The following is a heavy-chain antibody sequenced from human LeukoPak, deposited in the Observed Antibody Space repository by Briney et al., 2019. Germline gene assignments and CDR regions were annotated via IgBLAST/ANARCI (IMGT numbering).Heavy chain of an antibody. D-gene: IGHD2-15*01. Sequence: SETLSLTCTVSGGSISSYYWSWIRQPPGKGLEWIGYIYYNGSTNYNPSLKSRVTISVDTSKNQFSLKLSSVTAADTAVYYCARLYCSGGSCYDWFDPWGQGTLVTVSS. V-gene: IGHV4-59*01. J-gene: IGHJ5*02. CDR2: IYYNGST. CDR1: GGSISSYY. CDR3: ARLYCSGGSCYDWFDP.